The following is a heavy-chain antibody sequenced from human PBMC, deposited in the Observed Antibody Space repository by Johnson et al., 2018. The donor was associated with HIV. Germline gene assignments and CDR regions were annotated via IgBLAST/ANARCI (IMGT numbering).Heavy chain of an antibody. D-gene: IGHD3-9*01. CDR2: IRYDGSNK. J-gene: IGHJ3*02. Sequence: QVQLVESGGGVVQPGGSLRLSCAASGFTFSNYGMHWVRQSPGKGLEWVAFIRYDGSNKYYVDSVKGRFTISRDNSKNTLYLQMNSLRAEDTAVYYCAQGYYDILTGYYDAFDIWGQGTMVMVSS. V-gene: IGHV3-30*02. CDR3: AQGYYDILTGYYDAFDI. CDR1: GFTFSNYG.